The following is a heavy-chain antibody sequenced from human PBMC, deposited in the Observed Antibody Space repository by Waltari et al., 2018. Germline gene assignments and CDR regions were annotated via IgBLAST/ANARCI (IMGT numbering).Heavy chain of an antibody. CDR2: IYYSGST. J-gene: IGHJ3*02. Sequence: QVQLQASGPGLVKPSQTLSLTCTVSGGSISSGGYYWSWIRQHPGKGLEWIGYIYYSGSTYYNPSLKSLVTISVDTSKNQVSLKLSSVTAAETAVYYCARAPLWTYYYDSSGYPPHDAFDIWGQGTMVTVSS. CDR3: ARAPLWTYYYDSSGYPPHDAFDI. D-gene: IGHD3-22*01. CDR1: GGSISSGGYY. V-gene: IGHV4-31*01.